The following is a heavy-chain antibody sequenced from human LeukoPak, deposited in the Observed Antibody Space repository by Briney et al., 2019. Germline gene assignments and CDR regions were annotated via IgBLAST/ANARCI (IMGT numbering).Heavy chain of an antibody. J-gene: IGHJ4*02. V-gene: IGHV3-23*01. CDR1: GFSFTNYA. CDR2: IRGSGGST. Sequence: SGGPLRLSCAASGFSFTNYAMSWVRQAPGKGLEWVSAIRGSGGSTYYADSVKGRFTISRDNSKNTLYLQMNGLRAEDTAVYYCAKEGDGFLDYWGQGTLVTVSS. CDR3: AKEGDGFLDY. D-gene: IGHD5-24*01.